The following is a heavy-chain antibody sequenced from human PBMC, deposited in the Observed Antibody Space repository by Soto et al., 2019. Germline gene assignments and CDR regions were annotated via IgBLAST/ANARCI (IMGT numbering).Heavy chain of an antibody. CDR1: GFTFSDYY. CDR2: ITSSSSYI. CDR3: ARSDTYYSDSSGYYFWYFDL. J-gene: IGHJ2*01. D-gene: IGHD3-22*01. V-gene: IGHV3-11*06. Sequence: GVLRLSCTASGFTFSDYYMSWIRQAPGKGLEWISYITSSSSYINYAASVKGRFTISRDNAKNSLYLQMNGLGAEDTAVYYCARSDTYYSDSSGYYFWYFDLWGRGTLVTVSS.